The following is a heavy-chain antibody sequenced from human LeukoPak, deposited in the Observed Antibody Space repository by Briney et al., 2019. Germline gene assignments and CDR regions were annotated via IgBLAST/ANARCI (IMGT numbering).Heavy chain of an antibody. D-gene: IGHD1-26*01. V-gene: IGHV1-18*01. CDR3: ARDNGSNFFAP. CDR2: ISTYNAKT. Sequence: ASVKVSCKASGYTFTTYGIIWVRQAPGQGLEWMGWISTYNAKTKYAQTLQGRVAMTTDTSTSTVYMELRSLTSDDTAVYYWARDNGSNFFAPWGQGTLVTVAS. J-gene: IGHJ5*02. CDR1: GYTFTTYG.